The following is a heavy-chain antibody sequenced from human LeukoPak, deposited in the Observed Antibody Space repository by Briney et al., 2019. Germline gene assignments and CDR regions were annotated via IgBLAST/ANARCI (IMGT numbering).Heavy chain of an antibody. CDR2: IYSGGTT. D-gene: IGHD4-17*01. CDR1: GFTVISNY. J-gene: IGHJ1*01. CDR3: ARVDYGDYQYFQH. Sequence: GGSLRLSCAASGFTVISNYMSWVRQAPGKGLEWVSVIYSGGTTYYADSVKGRFTISRDNSKNTLYLQMNSLRAEDTAVYYCARVDYGDYQYFQHWGQGTLVTVSS. V-gene: IGHV3-53*01.